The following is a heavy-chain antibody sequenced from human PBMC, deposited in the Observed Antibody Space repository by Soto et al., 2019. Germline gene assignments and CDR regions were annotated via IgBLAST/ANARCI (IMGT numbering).Heavy chain of an antibody. CDR2: ISYDGSNK. CDR1: GFTFSSYG. Sequence: QVQLVESGGGVVQPGRSLRLSCAASGFTFSSYGMHWVRQAPGKGLEWVAVISYDGSNKYYADSVKGRFTISRDNSKNTLYLQMNSLRAEDTAVYYCATRRRYGYSQYYFDYWGQGTLVTVSS. CDR3: ATRRRYGYSQYYFDY. J-gene: IGHJ4*02. D-gene: IGHD5-18*01. V-gene: IGHV3-30*03.